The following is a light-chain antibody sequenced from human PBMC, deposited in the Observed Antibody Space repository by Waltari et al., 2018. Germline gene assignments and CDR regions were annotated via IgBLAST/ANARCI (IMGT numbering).Light chain of an antibody. CDR1: SAPRNTI. V-gene: IGLV4-69*01. Sequence: QLVVTQSPSASASLGASVKLTCTLSSAPRNTIIAWLQQRPEKGPRYLMKVNSDGSHIRGDEIPDRFSGSSSGAERYLTISSLQSEDEADYYCQTGGNGTWVFGGGTKLTVL. CDR3: QTGGNGTWV. CDR2: VNSDGSH. J-gene: IGLJ3*02.